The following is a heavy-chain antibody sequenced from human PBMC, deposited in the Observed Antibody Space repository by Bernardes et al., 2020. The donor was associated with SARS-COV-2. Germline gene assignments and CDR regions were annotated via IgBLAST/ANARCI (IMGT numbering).Heavy chain of an antibody. D-gene: IGHD3-3*01. CDR1: GGSISSGGYY. CDR3: ARAHRITICGVVRYFDY. Sequence: SETLSLNCTVSGGSISSGGYYWSWIRQHPGKGLEWIGYIYYSWSTYYNPSLKSRVTISVDTSKNQFSLKLSSVTAADTAVYYCARAHRITICGVVRYFDYWGQGTLITVS. V-gene: IGHV4-31*03. CDR2: IYYSWST. J-gene: IGHJ4*02.